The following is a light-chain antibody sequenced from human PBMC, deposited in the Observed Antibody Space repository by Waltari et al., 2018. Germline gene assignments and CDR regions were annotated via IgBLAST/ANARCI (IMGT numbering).Light chain of an antibody. CDR1: SSHVGSNV. J-gene: IGLJ3*02. CDR2: NAV. CDR3: ATWDDSLNGWV. V-gene: IGLV1-44*01. Sequence: QSVLTQPPSASGTPGQRRIIPCSGISSHVGSNVVTWYPQPPGTAPKLLIFNAVDRPSGFPDRFSASKSGTSASLAISGLRSDDEADYYCATWDDSLNGWVFGGGTKLTVL.